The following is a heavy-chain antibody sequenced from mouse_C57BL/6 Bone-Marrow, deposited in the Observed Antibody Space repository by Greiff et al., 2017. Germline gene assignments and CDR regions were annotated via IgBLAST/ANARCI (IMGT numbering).Heavy chain of an antibody. V-gene: IGHV1-39*01. CDR3: ARGYDYDYAMDY. Sequence: VQLKESGPELAKPGASVKISCKASGYSFTDYNMNWVKQSNGKSLEWIGVINPNYGTTSYNQKFKGKATLTVDKSSSTAYMQLNSLTSEDSAVYYCARGYDYDYAMDYWGQGTSVTVSS. J-gene: IGHJ4*01. D-gene: IGHD2-4*01. CDR2: INPNYGTT. CDR1: GYSFTDYN.